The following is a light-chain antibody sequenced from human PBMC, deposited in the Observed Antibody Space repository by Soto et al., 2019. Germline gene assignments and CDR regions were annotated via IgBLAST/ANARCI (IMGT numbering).Light chain of an antibody. J-gene: IGLJ1*01. V-gene: IGLV2-14*01. CDR3: CSYTSSSTLYV. CDR2: DVG. CDR1: SSDVGGYNF. Sequence: QSALTQPASVSGSPGQSITMSCTGTSSDVGGYNFVSWYQQHPGKAPKLMIYDVGDRPSGVSNRFSGSKSGNTASLTISGLQAEDEADYYCCSYTSSSTLYVFGTGTKLTVL.